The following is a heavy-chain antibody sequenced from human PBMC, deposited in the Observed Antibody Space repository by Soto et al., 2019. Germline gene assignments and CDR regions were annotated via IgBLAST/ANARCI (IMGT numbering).Heavy chain of an antibody. CDR2: ISGSGSTI. J-gene: IGHJ6*02. Sequence: AGGSLRLSCAASGFTFSGYEMNWVRQAPGKGLEWVSYISGSGSTIYYADSVKGRFTISRDNAKDSLYLQMNSLRAEDTAVYYCAREVVVFGVIIPTPMDVRGQGTTVIVSS. D-gene: IGHD3-22*01. V-gene: IGHV3-48*03. CDR1: GFTFSGYE. CDR3: AREVVVFGVIIPTPMDV.